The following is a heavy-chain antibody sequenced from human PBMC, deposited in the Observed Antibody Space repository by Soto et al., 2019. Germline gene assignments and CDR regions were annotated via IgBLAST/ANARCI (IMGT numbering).Heavy chain of an antibody. CDR3: ARGVHYYDSSGYYPYFDY. V-gene: IGHV4-59*01. J-gene: IGHJ4*02. Sequence: SETLSLTCTVSGGSISSYYWSWIRQPPGKGLEWIGYIYYSGSTNYNPSLKSRVTISVDTSKNQFSLKLSSVTAADTAVYYCARGVHYYDSSGYYPYFDYWGQGTLVTVS. D-gene: IGHD3-22*01. CDR2: IYYSGST. CDR1: GGSISSYY.